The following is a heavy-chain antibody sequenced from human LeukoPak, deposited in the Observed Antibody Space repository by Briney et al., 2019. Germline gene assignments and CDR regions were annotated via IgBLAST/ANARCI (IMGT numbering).Heavy chain of an antibody. CDR2: IYPGDSDT. D-gene: IGHD1-1*01. CDR1: GYSFTCYW. CDR3: AMRAGTTGTTWWFDP. Sequence: GESLKISCKGSGYSFTCYWIGWVRQMPGKGLEWMGIIYPGDSDTRYSPPFQGQVTISADKSISTAYLQWSSLKASDTAMYYCAMRAGTTGTTWWFDPWGQGTLVTVSS. J-gene: IGHJ5*02. V-gene: IGHV5-51*01.